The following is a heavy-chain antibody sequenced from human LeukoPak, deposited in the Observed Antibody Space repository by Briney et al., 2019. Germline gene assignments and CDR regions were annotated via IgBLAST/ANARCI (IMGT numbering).Heavy chain of an antibody. J-gene: IGHJ4*02. CDR2: IRYDGSNK. V-gene: IGHV3-30*02. CDR3: LGTSNSFGY. Sequence: GGSLRLSCAASGFTFSSYGMHWVRQTPDKGLEWVAFIRYDGSNKYYAESVKGRFTISRDNSKHTLYLQMNNLRADDTGVYYALGTSNSFGYWGQGTLVTVSS. D-gene: IGHD1-7*01. CDR1: GFTFSSYG.